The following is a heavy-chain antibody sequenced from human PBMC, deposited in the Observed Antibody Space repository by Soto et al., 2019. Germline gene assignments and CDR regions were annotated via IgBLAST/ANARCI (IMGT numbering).Heavy chain of an antibody. V-gene: IGHV3-23*01. CDR2: ISGSGAST. Sequence: EVQLLESGGDLVQPGGSLRLSCEASEFTFSTYAMSWVRQAPGKGLEWISGISGSGASTYYADVVRGRFTISRDNSKNTLYLQMNSLTAEDTALYYCAKAMTPVTRPKSSLHYWGQGTLVTVSS. CDR3: AKAMTPVTRPKSSLHY. J-gene: IGHJ4*02. CDR1: EFTFSTYA. D-gene: IGHD4-17*01.